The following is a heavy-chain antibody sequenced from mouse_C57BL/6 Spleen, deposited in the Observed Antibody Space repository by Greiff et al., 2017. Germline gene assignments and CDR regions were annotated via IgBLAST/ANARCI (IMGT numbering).Heavy chain of an antibody. CDR2: IHPNSGST. V-gene: IGHV1-64*01. CDR3: ARKGYYGSSPYWYFDV. D-gene: IGHD1-1*01. Sequence: QVQLQQSGAELVKPGASVKLSCKASGYTFTSYWMHWVKQRPGQGLEWIGMIHPNSGSTNYNEKFKSKATMTVDKSSSTAYRQLSSLTAEDSAVYYCARKGYYGSSPYWYFDVWGTGTTVTVSS. J-gene: IGHJ1*03. CDR1: GYTFTSYW.